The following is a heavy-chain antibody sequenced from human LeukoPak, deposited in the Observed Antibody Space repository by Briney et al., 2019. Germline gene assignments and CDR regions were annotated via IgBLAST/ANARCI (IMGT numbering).Heavy chain of an antibody. D-gene: IGHD3-22*01. CDR2: IYSGGST. J-gene: IGHJ3*02. Sequence: GGSLRLSCAASGFTFSNAWMSWVRQAPGKGLEWVSVIYSGGSTYYADSVKGRFTISRDNSKNTLYLQMNSLRAEDTAVYYCARDYDYDSSGYYLLGAFDIWGQGTMVTVSS. V-gene: IGHV3-66*01. CDR3: ARDYDYDSSGYYLLGAFDI. CDR1: GFTFSNAW.